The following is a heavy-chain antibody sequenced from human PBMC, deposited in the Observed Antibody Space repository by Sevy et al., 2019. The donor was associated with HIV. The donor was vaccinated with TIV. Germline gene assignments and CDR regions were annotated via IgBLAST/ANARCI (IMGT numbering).Heavy chain of an antibody. D-gene: IGHD6-6*01. Sequence: ASVKVSCKASGGTFSSYAISWVRQAPGQGLEWMGGIIPIFGTANYAQKFQGRVTITADESTSTAYMELSSLRSEDTAVYYCARTGYSSSIDYYYYYYMDVWGKGTTVTVSS. CDR2: IIPIFGTA. V-gene: IGHV1-69*13. CDR1: GGTFSSYA. CDR3: ARTGYSSSIDYYYYYYMDV. J-gene: IGHJ6*03.